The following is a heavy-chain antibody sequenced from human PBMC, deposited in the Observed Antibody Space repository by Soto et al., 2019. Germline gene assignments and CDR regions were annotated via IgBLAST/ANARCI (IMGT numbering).Heavy chain of an antibody. D-gene: IGHD3-22*01. Sequence: PGGSLRLSCAASGFTFSNYSMNWVRQAPGKGLEWVSYISSSSSTIYYADSVKGRFTISRDNAKNSLYLQMNSLRDEDTAVYYCARDLKRLLLNRGGMDVWGQGTTVTVSS. CDR1: GFTFSNYS. J-gene: IGHJ6*02. CDR3: ARDLKRLLLNRGGMDV. V-gene: IGHV3-48*02. CDR2: ISSSSSTI.